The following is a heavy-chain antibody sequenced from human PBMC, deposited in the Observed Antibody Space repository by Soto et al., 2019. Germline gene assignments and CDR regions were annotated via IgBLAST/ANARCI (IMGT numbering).Heavy chain of an antibody. CDR2: IYYSGST. Sequence: SETLSLTCTVSGGSISSGDYYWSWIRQPPGKGLEWIGYIYYSGSTYYNPSLKSRVTISVDTSKNQFSLKLSSVTAADTAVYYCARDRVTIFGPTYYYYYGMDVWGQGTTVTVSS. D-gene: IGHD3-3*01. J-gene: IGHJ6*02. V-gene: IGHV4-30-4*01. CDR3: ARDRVTIFGPTYYYYYGMDV. CDR1: GGSISSGDYY.